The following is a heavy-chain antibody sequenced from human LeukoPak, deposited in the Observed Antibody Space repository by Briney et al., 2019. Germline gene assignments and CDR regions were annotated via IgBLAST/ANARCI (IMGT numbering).Heavy chain of an antibody. J-gene: IGHJ4*02. CDR1: GFDFNNYG. CDR2: IWYDGTTR. D-gene: IGHD5-18*01. Sequence: GRSLRLSCAASGFDFNNYGMHWVRQALGRGLDWVAVIWYDGTTRYNEDSVKGRFTISRDNSNSTLYLQVNSLRVEDTAVCYCAKDGLDDTAMLRDWGQGTLVTVSS. CDR3: AKDGLDDTAMLRD. V-gene: IGHV3-33*06.